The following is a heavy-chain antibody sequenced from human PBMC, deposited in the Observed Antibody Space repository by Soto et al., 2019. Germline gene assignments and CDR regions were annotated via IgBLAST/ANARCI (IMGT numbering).Heavy chain of an antibody. Sequence: SETLSLTCSVSGVSISSYFWSWIRQAPGRGLEWIGYTYHRGSTNYSPSLKSRVAISLDTSENQFSLKVNSVTAADTAMYYCARIGGYHGPLDYWGQGTPVTVSS. CDR1: GVSISSYF. CDR3: ARIGGYHGPLDY. CDR2: TYHRGST. D-gene: IGHD6-25*01. V-gene: IGHV4-59*01. J-gene: IGHJ4*02.